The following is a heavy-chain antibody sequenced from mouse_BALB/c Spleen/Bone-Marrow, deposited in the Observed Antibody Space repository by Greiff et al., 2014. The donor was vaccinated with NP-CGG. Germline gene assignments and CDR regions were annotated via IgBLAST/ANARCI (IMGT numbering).Heavy chain of an antibody. D-gene: IGHD2-4*01. J-gene: IGHJ4*01. CDR2: IDAANGNT. Sequence: VQLKESGAELVKPGASVKLSCTASGFNIKDTYMRWVKQRPEQGLEWIGRIDAANGNTKYDPKFQDKATITTDTSSNTAYLQLSSLTSEDTAVYYCARDDYDDYYAMDYWGQGTSVTVSS. V-gene: IGHV14-3*02. CDR1: GFNIKDTY. CDR3: ARDDYDDYYAMDY.